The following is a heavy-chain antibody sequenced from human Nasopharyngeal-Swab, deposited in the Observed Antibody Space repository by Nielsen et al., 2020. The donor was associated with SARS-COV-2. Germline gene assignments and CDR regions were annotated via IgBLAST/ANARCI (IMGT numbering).Heavy chain of an antibody. CDR2: IYHSGST. CDR3: ARGGYSSGWVVY. Sequence: GSLRLSCTVSGYSISSGYYWGWIRQPPGKGPEWIGSIYHSGSTYYNPSLKSRVTISVDTSKNQFSLKLSSVTAADTAVYYCARGGYSSGWVVYWGQGTLVTVSS. D-gene: IGHD6-19*01. V-gene: IGHV4-38-2*02. J-gene: IGHJ4*02. CDR1: GYSISSGYY.